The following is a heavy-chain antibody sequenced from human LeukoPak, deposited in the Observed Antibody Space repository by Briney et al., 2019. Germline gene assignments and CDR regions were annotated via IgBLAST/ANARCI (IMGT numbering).Heavy chain of an antibody. CDR1: GGTFSSYA. V-gene: IGHV1-69*01. Sequence: ASVKVSCKASGGTFSSYAISWVRQAPGQGLEWMGGIIPIFGTANYAQKFQGRVTITADESTSTAYMELSSLRSEDTAVYYCARGHTIFVVVTYFDYWGQGTLVTVSS. J-gene: IGHJ4*02. D-gene: IGHD3-3*01. CDR3: ARGHTIFVVVTYFDY. CDR2: IIPIFGTA.